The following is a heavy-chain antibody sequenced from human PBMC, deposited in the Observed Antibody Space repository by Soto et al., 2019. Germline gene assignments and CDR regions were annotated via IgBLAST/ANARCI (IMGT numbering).Heavy chain of an antibody. D-gene: IGHD4-17*01. Sequence: PGGSLRLSCAASGFTFSNYEMNWVRQAPGKGLEWVSYISSSGSTIYYADSVKGRFTFSRDNAKSSLFLQVSSLRADDTAIYYCARESLGGDYPLDYWGQGTLVTVSS. CDR1: GFTFSNYE. J-gene: IGHJ4*02. CDR2: ISSSGSTI. CDR3: ARESLGGDYPLDY. V-gene: IGHV3-48*03.